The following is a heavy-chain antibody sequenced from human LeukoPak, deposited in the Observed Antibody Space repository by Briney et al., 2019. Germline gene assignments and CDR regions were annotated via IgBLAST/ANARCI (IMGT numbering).Heavy chain of an antibody. CDR1: GDSISSGYY. V-gene: IGHV4-38-2*01. CDR2: IYHSGSS. Sequence: SETLPLTCAVSGDSISSGYYWGWIRQPPGKGLEWIGRIYHSGSSYYNPSHKSRLTITEDTSKNHFSLELSSLTAPDPALHCGASPVYGYSDNGRDYWGQGTLVTVSS. D-gene: IGHD5-12*01. CDR3: ASPVYGYSDNGRDY. J-gene: IGHJ4*02.